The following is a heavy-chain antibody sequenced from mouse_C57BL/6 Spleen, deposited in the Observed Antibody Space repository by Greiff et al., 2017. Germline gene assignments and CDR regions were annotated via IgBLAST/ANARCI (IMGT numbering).Heavy chain of an antibody. CDR2: FHPYNDDT. D-gene: IGHD1-1*01. V-gene: IGHV1-47*01. CDR3: ARSDYGSSYFDY. Sequence: QVQLKESGAELVKPGASVKMSCKASGYTFTTYPIEWMKQNHGKSLEWIGNFHPYNDDTKYNEKFKGKATLTVEKSSSTVYLELSRLTSDDSAVYYCARSDYGSSYFDYWGQGTTLTVSS. CDR1: GYTFTTYP. J-gene: IGHJ2*01.